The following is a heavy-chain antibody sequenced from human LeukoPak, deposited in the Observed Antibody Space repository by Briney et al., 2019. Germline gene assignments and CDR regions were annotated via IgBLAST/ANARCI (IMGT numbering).Heavy chain of an antibody. D-gene: IGHD3-22*01. J-gene: IGHJ4*02. CDR2: IYYSGST. CDR3: ARGVVYYYDSSGYFDH. Sequence: SETLSLTCTVSGGSISSYYWSWIRQPPGKGLEWIGYIYYSGSTNYNPSLKSRVTISVDTSKNQFSLKLSSVTAADTAVYYCARGVVYYYDSSGYFDHWGQGTLVTVSS. V-gene: IGHV4-59*01. CDR1: GGSISSYY.